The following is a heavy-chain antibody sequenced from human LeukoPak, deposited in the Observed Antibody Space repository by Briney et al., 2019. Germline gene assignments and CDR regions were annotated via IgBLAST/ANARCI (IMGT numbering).Heavy chain of an antibody. CDR1: GYTFTSYG. CDR2: ISAYNGNT. J-gene: IGHJ4*02. CDR3: ARVVWELEYFDY. D-gene: IGHD1-26*01. V-gene: IGHV1-18*01. Sequence: GASVKVSCKASGYTFTSYGISWVRQAPEQGLEWMGWISAYNGNTKYAQKLQGRVTMTTDTSTSTAYMELRSLRSDDTAVYYCARVVWELEYFDYWGQGTLVTVSS.